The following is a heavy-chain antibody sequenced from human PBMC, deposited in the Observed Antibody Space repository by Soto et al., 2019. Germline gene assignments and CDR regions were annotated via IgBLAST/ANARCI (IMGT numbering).Heavy chain of an antibody. CDR1: GYTFTSYG. CDR2: IIPIFGTA. D-gene: IGHD5-12*01. V-gene: IGHV1-69*13. CDR3: ARATEGRRWLQSDDAFDI. J-gene: IGHJ3*02. Sequence: GASVKVSCKASGYTFTSYGISWVRQAPGQGLEWMGGIIPIFGTANYAQKFQGRVTITADESTSTAYMELSSLRSEDTAVYYCARATEGRRWLQSDDAFDIWGQGTMVTVSS.